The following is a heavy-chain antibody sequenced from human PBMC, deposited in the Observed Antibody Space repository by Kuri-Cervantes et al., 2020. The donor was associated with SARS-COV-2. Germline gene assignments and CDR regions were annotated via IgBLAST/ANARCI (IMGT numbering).Heavy chain of an antibody. CDR2: INSDGSST. V-gene: IGHV3-74*01. Sequence: GESLKISCAASGLTFSSYWMHWVRQAPGKGLVWVSRINSDGSSTSYADSVKGRFTTSRDNAKNTLYLQMNSLRAEDTAVYYCARATVGATRENHGFDYWGQETLVTVSS. CDR3: ARATVGATRENHGFDY. D-gene: IGHD1-26*01. J-gene: IGHJ4*02. CDR1: GLTFSSYW.